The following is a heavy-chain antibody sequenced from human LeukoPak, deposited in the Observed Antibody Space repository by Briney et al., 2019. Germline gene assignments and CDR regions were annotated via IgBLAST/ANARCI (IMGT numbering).Heavy chain of an antibody. J-gene: IGHJ5*02. CDR1: GFTVSSNY. CDR3: AKQHSASAFDP. D-gene: IGHD6-13*01. CDR2: IYSGGST. Sequence: GGSLRHSCAASGFTVSSNYMSWVRQAPGKGLEWVSVIYSGGSTYYADSVKGRFTISRDNSKNTLYLQMNSLRAEDTAVYYCAKQHSASAFDPWGQGTLVTVSS. V-gene: IGHV3-66*02.